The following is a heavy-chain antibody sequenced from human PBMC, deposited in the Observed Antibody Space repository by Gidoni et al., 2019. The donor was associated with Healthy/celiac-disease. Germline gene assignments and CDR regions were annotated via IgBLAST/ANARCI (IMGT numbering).Heavy chain of an antibody. CDR3: ARAAWATRLGGSCYNY. J-gene: IGHJ4*02. CDR1: GGTFSSYA. Sequence: VKKPGSSVKVSCKASGGTFSSYAISWVRQAPGQGLEWMGGIIPIFGTANYAQKFQGRVTITADKSTSTAYMELSSLRSEDTAVYYCARAAWATRLGGSCYNYWGQGTLVTVSS. V-gene: IGHV1-69*06. D-gene: IGHD2-15*01. CDR2: IIPIFGTA.